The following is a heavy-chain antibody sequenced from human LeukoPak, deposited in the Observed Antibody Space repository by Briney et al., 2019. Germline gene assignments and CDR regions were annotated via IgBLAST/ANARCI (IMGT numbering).Heavy chain of an antibody. J-gene: IGHJ4*02. CDR1: GYSISSGYY. CDR2: IYHSGST. CDR3: ARGGVEGQLWLFDY. D-gene: IGHD5-18*01. Sequence: SETLSLTCTVSGYSISSGYYWGWIRQPPGKGLEWIGSIYHSGSTYYNPSLKSRVTISVDTSKNQFSLKLSSVTAADTAVYYCARGGVEGQLWLFDYWGQGTLVTVSS. V-gene: IGHV4-38-2*02.